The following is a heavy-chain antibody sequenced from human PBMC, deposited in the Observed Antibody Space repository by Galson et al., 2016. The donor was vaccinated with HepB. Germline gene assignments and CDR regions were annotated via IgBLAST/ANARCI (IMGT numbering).Heavy chain of an antibody. CDR1: GFTFSSYW. Sequence: SLRLSCAASGFTFSSYWMNWVRQAPGKGLEWIGRSKSKTDGGAIDYAAPVRGRFTISRDDSRDTLFLQMNSLRREDTGLYYCVKDSLKEIQVWSSFDSWGQGTLVTVSS. D-gene: IGHD2-21*01. J-gene: IGHJ4*02. V-gene: IGHV3-15*01. CDR2: SKSKTDGGAI. CDR3: VKDSLKEIQVWSSFDS.